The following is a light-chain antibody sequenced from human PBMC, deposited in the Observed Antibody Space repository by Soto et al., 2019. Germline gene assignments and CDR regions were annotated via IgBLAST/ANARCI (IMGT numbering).Light chain of an antibody. Sequence: EIVLTQSPGTLSLSPGERATLSCRASQSVSSSYLAWYQQKPGQAPRLLIYGASSRATGIPDRFSGSGSGTDFTLTISSLEPEDFAVYYCQQYGSAYTFGQGTKVEIK. CDR1: QSVSSSY. V-gene: IGKV3-20*01. CDR2: GAS. CDR3: QQYGSAYT. J-gene: IGKJ1*01.